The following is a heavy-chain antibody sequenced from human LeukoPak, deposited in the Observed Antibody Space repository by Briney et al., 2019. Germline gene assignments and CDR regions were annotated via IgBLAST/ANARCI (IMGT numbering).Heavy chain of an antibody. J-gene: IGHJ4*02. CDR3: AREGDYVWGSYRSPDY. Sequence: ASVKVSCKASGYTFTSYGISWVRQAPGQGLEWMGWISAYNGNTNYAQKLQGRVTMTTDTSTSTAYMGLRSLRSDDTAVYYCAREGDYVWGSYRSPDYWGQGTLVTVSS. V-gene: IGHV1-18*01. CDR1: GYTFTSYG. CDR2: ISAYNGNT. D-gene: IGHD3-16*02.